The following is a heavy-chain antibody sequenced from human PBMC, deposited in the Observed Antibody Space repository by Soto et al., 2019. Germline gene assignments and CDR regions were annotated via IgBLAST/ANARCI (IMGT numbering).Heavy chain of an antibody. V-gene: IGHV1-3*01. J-gene: IGHJ6*03. D-gene: IGHD3-16*01. Sequence: ASVKVSCKASGYTFTSYAMHWVRQAPGQRLEWMGWINAGNGNTKYSQKFQGRVTITRDTSASTAYMELSSLRSEDTAVYYCARDFGLRLNMDVWGKGTTVTVSS. CDR3: ARDFGLRLNMDV. CDR2: INAGNGNT. CDR1: GYTFTSYA.